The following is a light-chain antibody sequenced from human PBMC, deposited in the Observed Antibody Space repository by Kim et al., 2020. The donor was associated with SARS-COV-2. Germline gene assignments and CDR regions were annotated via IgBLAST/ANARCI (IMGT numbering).Light chain of an antibody. CDR2: DVT. CDR1: SSDVGGYDY. V-gene: IGLV2-14*03. J-gene: IGLJ1*01. Sequence: QSALTQPASVSGSPGQSITSSCTGTSSDVGGYDYVSWYQQHPGEVPKLVIYDVTKRPSGVSNRFSGSKSGNTASLTISGLQSEDEADYYCCSFIDTSTYVCETGTKVTVL. CDR3: CSFIDTSTYV.